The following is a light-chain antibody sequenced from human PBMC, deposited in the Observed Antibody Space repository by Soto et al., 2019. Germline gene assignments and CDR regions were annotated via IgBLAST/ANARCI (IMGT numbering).Light chain of an antibody. J-gene: IGKJ1*01. Sequence: DIVLIQSPDSLAVSLGERATINCKSSQSVLLSSNNKNFLACYQQKPGQPPKLLIYWASTRESWVPDRCSGSRSGTDITLTIIILHAEDVAVYYCHQYYSTPLTFGQGTKVEIK. CDR3: HQYYSTPLT. CDR2: WAS. CDR1: QSVLLSSNNKNF. V-gene: IGKV4-1*01.